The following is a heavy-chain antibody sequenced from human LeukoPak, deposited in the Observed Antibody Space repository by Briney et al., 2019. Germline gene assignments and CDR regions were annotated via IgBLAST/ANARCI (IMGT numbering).Heavy chain of an antibody. V-gene: IGHV4-34*01. CDR1: GGSFSGSY. Sequence: SETLTLTCAVYGGSFSGSYLNWIRQPPGKGLEWIGSIYYSGNTYYNASLKSQVSISIDTSKNQFSLRLTSVTAADTAVYYCARQTGSGLFILPGGQGTLVTVSS. CDR2: IYYSGNT. D-gene: IGHD3/OR15-3a*01. CDR3: ARQTGSGLFILP. J-gene: IGHJ4*02.